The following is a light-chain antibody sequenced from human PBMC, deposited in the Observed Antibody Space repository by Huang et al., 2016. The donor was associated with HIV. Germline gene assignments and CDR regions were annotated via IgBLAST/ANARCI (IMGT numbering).Light chain of an antibody. J-gene: IGKJ3*01. CDR1: QRINTY. CDR3: QHSFRPLFT. CDR2: AAS. V-gene: IGKV1-39*01. Sequence: DIQMTQSPSSLSASVGDSVTITCRASQRINTYVNWYQQKPGKAPKLLIHAASNLQSGVPSRVSGSGSGTDFTRTISSLQPEDFATYYCQHSFRPLFTFGPGTKVDIK.